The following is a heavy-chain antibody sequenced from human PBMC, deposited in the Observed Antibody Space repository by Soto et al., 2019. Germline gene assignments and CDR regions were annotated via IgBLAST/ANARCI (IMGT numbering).Heavy chain of an antibody. CDR3: AKAQFGSSTWYYYGMDV. CDR2: INPKSGGT. CDR1: GYTFTDYF. V-gene: IGHV1-2*02. D-gene: IGHD6-13*01. J-gene: IGHJ6*02. Sequence: VSCKASGYTFTDYFMYWVRQAPGQGLEWMGWINPKSGGTNYAQKFQDRVTMARDTSINTAYMELSRLRSDDTAMYYCAKAQFGSSTWYYYGMDVWGQGTTVTVSS.